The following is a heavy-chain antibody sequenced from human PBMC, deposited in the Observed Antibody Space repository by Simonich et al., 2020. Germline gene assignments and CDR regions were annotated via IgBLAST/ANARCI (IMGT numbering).Heavy chain of an antibody. CDR2: IKPNSGGT. CDR1: GYTFTGYY. D-gene: IGHD7-27*01. V-gene: IGHV1-2*02. J-gene: IGHJ4*02. CDR3: ARSAGSTGDFDY. Sequence: QVQLVQSGAEVKKPGASVKVSCKASGYTFTGYYMHWVRPAPGQGLEWRGWIKPNSGGTNYAQKCQGRVTMTRDTSISTAYMELSRLRSDDTAVYYCARSAGSTGDFDYWGQGTLVTVSS.